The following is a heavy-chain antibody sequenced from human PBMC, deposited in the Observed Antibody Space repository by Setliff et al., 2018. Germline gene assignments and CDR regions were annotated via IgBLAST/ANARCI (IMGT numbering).Heavy chain of an antibody. CDR1: GYTFTGYY. J-gene: IGHJ5*02. CDR3: ARGRIHDSSDYIGNWFDP. CDR2: INVNSGDT. Sequence: ASVKVSCKASGYTFTGYYIHWVRQAPGEGLEWMGCINVNSGDTNYAQKFQGRVIVTRDTSSSTAYMELRSLSPDDTAVYFCARGRIHDSSDYIGNWFDPWGQGTLVTVSS. D-gene: IGHD3-22*01. V-gene: IGHV1-2*02.